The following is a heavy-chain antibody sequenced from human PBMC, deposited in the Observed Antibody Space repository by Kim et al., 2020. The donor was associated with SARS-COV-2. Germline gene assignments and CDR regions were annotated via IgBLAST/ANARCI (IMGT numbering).Heavy chain of an antibody. V-gene: IGHV4-39*07. D-gene: IGHD2-21*02. CDR3: ARGPDCGGDCYSPLGVYYYYGMDV. J-gene: IGHJ6*02. CDR2: IYYSGST. Sequence: SETLSLTCTVSGGSISSSSYYWGWIRQPPGKGLEWIGSIYYSGSTYYNPSLKSRVTISVDTSKNQFSLKLSSVTAADTAVYYCARGPDCGGDCYSPLGVYYYYGMDVWGQGTTVTVSS. CDR1: GGSISSSSYY.